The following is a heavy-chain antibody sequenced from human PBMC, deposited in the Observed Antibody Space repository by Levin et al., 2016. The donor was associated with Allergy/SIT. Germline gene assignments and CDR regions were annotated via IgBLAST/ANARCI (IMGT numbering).Heavy chain of an antibody. J-gene: IGHJ4*02. CDR3: ASGNSGIAAAGTSVRAPSDY. Sequence: WIRQPPGKGLEWIGYIYYSATTNYNPSLKSRVTISVDTSKNQFSLKLSSVTAADTAVYYCASGNSGIAAAGTSVRAPSDYWGQGTLVTVSS. D-gene: IGHD6-13*01. V-gene: IGHV4-59*12. CDR2: IYYSATT.